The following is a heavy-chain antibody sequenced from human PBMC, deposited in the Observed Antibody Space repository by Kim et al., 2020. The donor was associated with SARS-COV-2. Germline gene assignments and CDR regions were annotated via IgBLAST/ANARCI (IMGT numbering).Heavy chain of an antibody. D-gene: IGHD6-19*01. Sequence: GGSLRLSCAASGFTFRSYGMSWVRQPPGKGLEWVANIKQDGSEKYYVDSVKGRFTISRDKAKNSLYLQMNSLRAEDTAVYYCARGHGSGWYWKVGLEGAGRWGYWGAGALVSVSS. CDR2: IKQDGSEK. V-gene: IGHV3-7*01. J-gene: IGHJ4*02. CDR3: ARGHGSGWYWKVGLEGAGRWGY. CDR1: GFTFRSYG.